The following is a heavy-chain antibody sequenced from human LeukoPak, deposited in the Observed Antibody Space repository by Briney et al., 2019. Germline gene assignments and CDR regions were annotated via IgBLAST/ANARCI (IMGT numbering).Heavy chain of an antibody. D-gene: IGHD3-10*01. V-gene: IGHV3-23*01. CDR3: AKGKVLLWFGALNLDFDY. CDR1: GFTFSSYA. Sequence: NPGGSLRLSCAASGFTFSSYAMSWVRQAPGKGLEWVSAISGSGGSTYYADSVKGRFTISRDNSKNTLYLQMNSLRAEDTAVYYCAKGKVLLWFGALNLDFDYWGQGTLVTVSS. J-gene: IGHJ4*02. CDR2: ISGSGGST.